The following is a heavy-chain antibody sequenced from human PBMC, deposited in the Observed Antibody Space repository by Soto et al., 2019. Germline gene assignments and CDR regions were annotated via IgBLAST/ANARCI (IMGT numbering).Heavy chain of an antibody. CDR1: GFSFSDYY. V-gene: IGHV3-11*01. CDR2: ISSRSSSI. J-gene: IGHJ4*01. Sequence: GGSLRLSCAASGFSFSDYYMSWIRKAPGKGLEWVSYISSRSSSIYYSDSLKCRFTISRDNAKKSLYLQMNSLRAEDTAGYYFTRDEGYYERSGYFDYRVPGALVTVSS. CDR3: TRDEGYYERSGYFDY. D-gene: IGHD3-22*01.